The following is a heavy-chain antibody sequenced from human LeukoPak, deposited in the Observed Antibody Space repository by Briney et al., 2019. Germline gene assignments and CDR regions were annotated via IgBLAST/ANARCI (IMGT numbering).Heavy chain of an antibody. J-gene: IGHJ6*02. CDR1: GYTFTSYD. CDR2: MNPNTGNT. V-gene: IGHV1-8*01. CDR3: ARADRYSSSWYHFYYYYYGMDV. Sequence: ASVKVSCKASGYTFTSYDINWVRQASGQVLEWMGWMNPNTGNTGYAQKFQGRVTMTSDTSTDTAYVEMYSLRSEDTAVYYCARADRYSSSWYHFYYYYYGMDVWGQGTLVTVSS. D-gene: IGHD6-13*01.